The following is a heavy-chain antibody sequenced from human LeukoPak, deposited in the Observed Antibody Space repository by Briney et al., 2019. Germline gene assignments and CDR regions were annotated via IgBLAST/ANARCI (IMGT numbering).Heavy chain of an antibody. CDR3: ARDSASRSSRIDNYYYYYMDV. J-gene: IGHJ6*03. V-gene: IGHV3-7*01. D-gene: IGHD6-13*01. CDR1: GFTFSSYW. CDR2: IKQDGSEK. Sequence: PGGSLRLSCAASGFTFSSYWMSWVRQAPGKGLEWVANIKQDGSEKYYVDPVKGRFTISRDNAKNSLYLQMNSLRAEDTAVYYCARDSASRSSRIDNYYYYYMDVWGKGTTVTVSS.